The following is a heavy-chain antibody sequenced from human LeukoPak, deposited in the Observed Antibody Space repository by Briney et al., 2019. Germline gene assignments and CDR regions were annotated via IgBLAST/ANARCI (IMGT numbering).Heavy chain of an antibody. CDR3: ARGQGYYDSSGYYPYEWFDP. V-gene: IGHV1-2*02. J-gene: IGHJ5*02. D-gene: IGHD3-22*01. CDR2: INPNSGGT. Sequence: ASVKVSCKASGYTFTSYYMHWVRQAPGQGLEWMGWINPNSGGTNYAQKFQGRVTMTRDTSISTAYMELSRLRSDDTAVYYCARGQGYYDSSGYYPYEWFDPWGQGTLVTVSS. CDR1: GYTFTSYY.